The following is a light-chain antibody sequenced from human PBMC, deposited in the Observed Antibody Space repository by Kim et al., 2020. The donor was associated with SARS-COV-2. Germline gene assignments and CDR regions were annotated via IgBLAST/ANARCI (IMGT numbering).Light chain of an antibody. CDR2: GAS. CDR1: QSVSSD. Sequence: ETVMTQSPATLSVSPGEGATLSCRASQSVSSDLAWYQQRPGQAPRLLIYGASSRATGIPAIFSGSGSGTDFTLTISSLQSEDFALYYCQQYKDWPWTFGQGTKVDIK. V-gene: IGKV3-15*01. J-gene: IGKJ1*01. CDR3: QQYKDWPWT.